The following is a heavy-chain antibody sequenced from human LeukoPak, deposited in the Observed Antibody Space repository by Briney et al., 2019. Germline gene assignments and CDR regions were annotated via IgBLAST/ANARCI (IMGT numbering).Heavy chain of an antibody. D-gene: IGHD2/OR15-2a*01. J-gene: IGHJ4*02. Sequence: GGSLRLSCATSGFTFSGSTIHWVRQAPGKGLEWIGHIRSKANSYVTVYGASVKGRFTISRDDSKNTAYLHMNSLKTEDTAVYYCVGDGHSNTGMNYWGQGTLVTVSS. CDR2: IRSKANSYVT. CDR1: GFTFSGST. CDR3: VGDGHSNTGMNY. V-gene: IGHV3-73*01.